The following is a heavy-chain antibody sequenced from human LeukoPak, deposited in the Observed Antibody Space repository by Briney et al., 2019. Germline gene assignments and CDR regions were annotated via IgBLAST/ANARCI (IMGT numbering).Heavy chain of an antibody. V-gene: IGHV3-21*01. D-gene: IGHD2-2*01. Sequence: PGGSLRLSCAASGFTFSSYSMNWVRQAPGKGLEWVSSISSSSSYIYYADSVKGRFTISRDNAKNSLYLQMNSLRAEDTAVYYCARDIVVVPAAMNGRRYGMDVWGQGTTVTVSS. CDR1: GFTFSSYS. CDR2: ISSSSSYI. J-gene: IGHJ6*02. CDR3: ARDIVVVPAAMNGRRYGMDV.